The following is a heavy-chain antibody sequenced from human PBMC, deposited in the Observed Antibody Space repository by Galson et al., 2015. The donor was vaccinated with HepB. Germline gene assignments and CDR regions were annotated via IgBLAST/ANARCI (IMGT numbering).Heavy chain of an antibody. CDR1: GFTLSSYA. J-gene: IGHJ6*03. V-gene: IGHV3-30-3*01. CDR3: ARDADYYDPPTYYCMDV. Sequence: SLRLSCAASGFTLSSYAMHWVRQAPGKGLEWVAVISYDGSNNYYADSVKGRFTISRDDSKNTLYLQMNSLRAEDTAVYYCARDADYYDPPTYYCMDVWGKGTTVTVSS. CDR2: ISYDGSNN. D-gene: IGHD3-3*01.